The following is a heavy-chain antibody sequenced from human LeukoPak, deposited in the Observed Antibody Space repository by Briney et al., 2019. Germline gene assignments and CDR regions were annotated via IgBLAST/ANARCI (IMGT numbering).Heavy chain of an antibody. CDR2: IYYGGST. D-gene: IGHD3-22*01. Sequence: SETLSLTCTVSGGSISSSSYYWGWIRQPPGKGLEWIGSIYYGGSTYYNPSLKSRVTISVDTSKNQFSLKLSSVTAADTAVYYCAGRTISIVDAFDIWGQGTMVTVSS. CDR1: GGSISSSSYY. J-gene: IGHJ3*02. V-gene: IGHV4-39*01. CDR3: AGRTISIVDAFDI.